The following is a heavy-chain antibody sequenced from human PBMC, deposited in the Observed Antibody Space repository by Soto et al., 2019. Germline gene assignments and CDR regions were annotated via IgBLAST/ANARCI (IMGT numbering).Heavy chain of an antibody. Sequence: SETLSLSCTVSGGFLSSYYWSWIRQSPVKGLEWIGYIYYSGITNYNASLKSRVTMSIDTSKNQFSLKLNSVTAADTAVYFCARGGCSGGSRQALDYRGPGTLVPVS. CDR1: GGFLSSYY. CDR2: IYYSGIT. D-gene: IGHD2-15*01. CDR3: ARGGCSGGSRQALDY. V-gene: IGHV4-59*01. J-gene: IGHJ4*02.